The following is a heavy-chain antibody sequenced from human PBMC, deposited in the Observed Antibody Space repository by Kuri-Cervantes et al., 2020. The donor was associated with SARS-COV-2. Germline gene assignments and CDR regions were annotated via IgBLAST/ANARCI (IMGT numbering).Heavy chain of an antibody. Sequence: GKSLKISCAASGFSFSYYGMHWVRQAPGKGLEWVAVIWYDGKNEYYASSAKGRFTISRDNSRNTVLLQMNILRAEDTAIYYCARGAANYYMDVWGTGTTVTVSS. CDR2: IWYDGKNE. CDR3: ARGAANYYMDV. D-gene: IGHD3-16*01. V-gene: IGHV3-33*02. CDR1: GFSFSYYG. J-gene: IGHJ6*03.